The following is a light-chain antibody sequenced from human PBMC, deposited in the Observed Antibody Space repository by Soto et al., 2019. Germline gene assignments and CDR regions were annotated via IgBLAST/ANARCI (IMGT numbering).Light chain of an antibody. CDR2: EVT. Sequence: QSALTQPPSASGSPGQSVTISCTGTSSDVGGYNYVSWYQQHPGKAPKLMIYEVTKRPPGVPDRFSAYKSGTSASLAISGLRSEDEAVYYCGAWDDSLSAWVFGGGTKLTVL. CDR3: GAWDDSLSAWV. CDR1: SSDVGGYNY. J-gene: IGLJ3*02. V-gene: IGLV2-8*01.